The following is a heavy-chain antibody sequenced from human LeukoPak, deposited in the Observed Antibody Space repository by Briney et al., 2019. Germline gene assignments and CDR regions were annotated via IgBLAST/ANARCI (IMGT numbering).Heavy chain of an antibody. CDR1: GGSISSYY. J-gene: IGHJ4*02. D-gene: IGHD6-13*01. CDR3: ARVGIAAALDY. CDR2: IYYSGST. V-gene: IGHV4-59*01. Sequence: SETLSLTCTVSGGSISSYYWSWIRQPPGKGLEWIGYIYYSGSTDYNPSLKSRVTISVDTSKNQFSLKLSSVTAADTAVYYCARVGIAAALDYWGQGTLVTVSS.